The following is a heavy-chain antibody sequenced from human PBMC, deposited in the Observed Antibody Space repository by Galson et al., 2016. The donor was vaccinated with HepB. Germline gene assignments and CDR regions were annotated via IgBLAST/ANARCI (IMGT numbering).Heavy chain of an antibody. CDR1: GGSLRNYG. J-gene: IGHJ6*02. CDR3: ATGRIVAAGTSHYEAADI. CDR2: LIPALSMS. Sequence: SVKVSCKASGGSLRNYGLSWLRQAPGQGLEWMGRLIPALSMSNYTQKFQGRVTITADRSPNIGYMELSSLRSEDTAVYYCATGRIVAAGTSHYEAADIWGQGTTVTVSS. V-gene: IGHV1-69*04. D-gene: IGHD6-13*01.